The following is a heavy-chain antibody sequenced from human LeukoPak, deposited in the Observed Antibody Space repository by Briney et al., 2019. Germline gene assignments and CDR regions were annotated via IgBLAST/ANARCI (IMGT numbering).Heavy chain of an antibody. J-gene: IGHJ4*02. CDR3: AKRGSSSSAFRTDF. CDR2: ISGSADTT. D-gene: IGHD6-6*01. V-gene: IGHV3-23*01. Sequence: GGPLRLSCAASGFTFSGYAMSWVRQAPGKGLEWVSSISGSADTTYNADSVKGRFTISRDNSKNTLYLQMNSLRTEDTAVYYCAKRGSSSSAFRTDFWGQGTLVTVSS. CDR1: GFTFSGYA.